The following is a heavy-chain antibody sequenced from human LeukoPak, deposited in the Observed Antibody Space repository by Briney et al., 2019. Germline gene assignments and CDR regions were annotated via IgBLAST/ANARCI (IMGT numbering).Heavy chain of an antibody. CDR2: ISAYNGNT. Sequence: ASVKVSCKASGYTFTSYGISWGRQAPGQGLGWMGGISAYNGNTNYAQKLQGRVTMTTDTSTRTAYTELTSLTSDDTAVYSCARGGDGGNPLYYFDSWGQGTLVTVSS. CDR1: GYTFTSYG. D-gene: IGHD4-23*01. J-gene: IGHJ4*02. V-gene: IGHV1-18*01. CDR3: ARGGDGGNPLYYFDS.